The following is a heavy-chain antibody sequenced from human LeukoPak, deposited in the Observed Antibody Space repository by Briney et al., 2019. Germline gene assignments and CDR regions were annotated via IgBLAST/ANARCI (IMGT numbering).Heavy chain of an antibody. CDR3: ARSFDV. V-gene: IGHV3-48*03. J-gene: IGHJ3*01. CDR1: GFTFTNYE. CDR2: ISGSGSTR. Sequence: SGGSLRLSCAASGFTFTNYEMNWVRQAPGKGLEWVSSISGSGSTRYYEGSVKGRFTISRDNAKNSLSLQMNSLRAEDTAVYYCARSFDVWGQGTLVTVSA.